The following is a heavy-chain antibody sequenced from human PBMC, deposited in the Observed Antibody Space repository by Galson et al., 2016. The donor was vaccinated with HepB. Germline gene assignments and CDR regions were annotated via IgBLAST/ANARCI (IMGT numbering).Heavy chain of an antibody. CDR2: IYPGDSDT. CDR3: TGHRGYAANSGFFDL. V-gene: IGHV5-51*01. D-gene: IGHD2-15*01. J-gene: IGHJ2*01. Sequence: QSGAEVKKPGESLKISCEVSGSNFALYWIAWVRQMPGKGLEWMGIIYPGDSDTRYSPSFQGQVTISVDKSISTAYLQWLSLKASDTAVYYCTGHRGYAANSGFFDLWGRGTLVTVSS. CDR1: GSNFALYW.